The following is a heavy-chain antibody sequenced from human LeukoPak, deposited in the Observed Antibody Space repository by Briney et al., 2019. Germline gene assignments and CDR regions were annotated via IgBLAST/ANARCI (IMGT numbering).Heavy chain of an antibody. CDR2: ISGSGTST. CDR3: ARDRSANSRVYYFDY. Sequence: GGSLRLSCAASGFTFSNYAMSWVRQAPGKGLEWVSGISGSGTSTYYADSVKGRFTISRDNSKNTLFLQMNSLRAEDTAVYYCARDRSANSRVYYFDYWGQGTLVTVSS. V-gene: IGHV3-23*01. D-gene: IGHD4/OR15-4a*01. J-gene: IGHJ4*02. CDR1: GFTFSNYA.